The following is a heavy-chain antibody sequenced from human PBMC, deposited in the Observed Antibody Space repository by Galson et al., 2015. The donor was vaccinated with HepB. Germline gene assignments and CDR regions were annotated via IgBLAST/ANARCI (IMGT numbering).Heavy chain of an antibody. J-gene: IGHJ4*02. D-gene: IGHD5/OR15-5a*01. CDR1: GFTFSDYW. CDR3: ARGGSTRGDY. Sequence: SLRLSCATSGFTFSDYWMHWVRQAPGKGLVWVSRIHSDGSTNYADSVKGRFTMSRDNAKNTLYLQMNSLRAEDAAVYYCARGGSTRGDYWGQGTLVTVSS. CDR2: IHSDGST. V-gene: IGHV3-74*01.